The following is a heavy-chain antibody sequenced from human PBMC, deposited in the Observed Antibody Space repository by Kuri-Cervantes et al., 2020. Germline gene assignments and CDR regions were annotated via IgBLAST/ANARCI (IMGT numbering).Heavy chain of an antibody. CDR1: GFTFSSYW. CDR2: IKQDGSEK. D-gene: IGHD3-10*01. CDR3: ARDGRARGVYGMDV. Sequence: GGSLRLSCAASGFTFSSYWMTWVRQAPGKGLEWVANIKQDGSEKYYVDSVKGRFTISRDNAKNSLYLQMNSLTAEDTAVYYCARDGRARGVYGMDVWGQGTTVTVSS. V-gene: IGHV3-7*01. J-gene: IGHJ6*02.